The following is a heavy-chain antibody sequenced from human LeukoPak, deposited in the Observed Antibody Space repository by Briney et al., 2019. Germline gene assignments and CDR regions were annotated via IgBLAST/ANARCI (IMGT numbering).Heavy chain of an antibody. Sequence: PGGSLRLSCAASGFTFSSYAMSWVRQAPGKGLEWVSAISGSGGSTYYADSVKGRFTISRDNSKNTLYLQMNSLRAEDTAVYYCAKDRVVYTLILGNDYWGQGTLVTVSS. CDR3: AKDRVVYTLILGNDY. V-gene: IGHV3-23*01. D-gene: IGHD2-8*02. J-gene: IGHJ4*02. CDR1: GFTFSSYA. CDR2: ISGSGGST.